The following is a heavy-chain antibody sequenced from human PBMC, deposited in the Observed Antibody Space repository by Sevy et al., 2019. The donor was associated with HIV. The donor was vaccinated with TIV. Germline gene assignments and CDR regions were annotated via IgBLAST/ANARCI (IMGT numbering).Heavy chain of an antibody. J-gene: IGHJ4*02. Sequence: GGSLRLSCAASGFIFNNYDMYWIRQAPGKGLEWVATVSYDGADKDYADIGKGRFTISRDSSRSMLYLQMTSLRPEDTGVYFCAKDMVDCSGGTCYSGAVSPFESWGQGTLVTVSS. CDR3: AKDMVDCSGGTCYSGAVSPFES. D-gene: IGHD2-15*01. CDR2: VSYDGADK. CDR1: GFIFNNYD. V-gene: IGHV3-30*18.